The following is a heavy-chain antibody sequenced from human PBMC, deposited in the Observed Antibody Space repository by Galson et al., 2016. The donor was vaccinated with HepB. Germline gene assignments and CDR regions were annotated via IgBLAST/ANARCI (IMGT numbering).Heavy chain of an antibody. J-gene: IGHJ4*02. V-gene: IGHV4-30-2*01. CDR2: IYHTGNS. CDR3: AREFNTGRFFDL. CDR1: GGSISSGGYS. Sequence: TLSLTCVVSGGSISSGGYSWRWVRQPPGKGLEWIGYIYHTGNSEYTPYLRSRVSLSVDRSKNQFSLNRNSVTAADTAVYYCAREFNTGRFFDLWGQGTLVIVSS. D-gene: IGHD2-8*02.